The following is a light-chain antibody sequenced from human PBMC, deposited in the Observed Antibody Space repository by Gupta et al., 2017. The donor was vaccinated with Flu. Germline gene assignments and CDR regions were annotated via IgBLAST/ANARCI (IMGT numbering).Light chain of an antibody. CDR1: NSDVGIVHY. J-gene: IGLJ2*01. V-gene: IGLV2-14*01. Sequence: ITSSCSGTNSDVGIVHYVSWYQQQTDKAPKLIISELSERPAGVSDRFSASKSGNTASLTISGLQPDDEADYYCSSYTTDSTLVFGGGTKLTVL. CDR3: SSYTTDSTLV. CDR2: ELS.